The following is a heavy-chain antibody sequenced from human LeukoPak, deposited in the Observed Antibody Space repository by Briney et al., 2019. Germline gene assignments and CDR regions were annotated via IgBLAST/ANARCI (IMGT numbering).Heavy chain of an antibody. CDR2: ICSYNGNT. CDR1: GYTFRTHG. D-gene: IGHD4-17*01. V-gene: IGHV1-18*01. J-gene: IGHJ4*02. CDR3: ARGNDYGDPLDY. Sequence: ASVKVSCKPSGYTFRTHGLSWVRQAPGQGLEWMGWICSYNGNTNYAQKVQGRLTMTTDTSTSTAYMELRSLRSDDTAVYYCARGNDYGDPLDYWGQGTQVTVSS.